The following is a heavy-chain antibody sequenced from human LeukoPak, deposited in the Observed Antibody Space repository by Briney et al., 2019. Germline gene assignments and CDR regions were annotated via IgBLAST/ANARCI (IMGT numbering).Heavy chain of an antibody. CDR1: GFTFSSYA. V-gene: IGHV3-30-3*01. J-gene: IGHJ3*02. CDR2: ISYDESNK. Sequence: GGSLRLSCAASGFTFSSYAMRWVRQAPGKGLEWVAVISYDESNKCFAEAVMGRFTISRDNSKNTLYLQMNSLRAEGTSVYYCARDVSGSPDAFDIWGQGTMVTVSS. CDR3: ARDVSGSPDAFDI. D-gene: IGHD1-26*01.